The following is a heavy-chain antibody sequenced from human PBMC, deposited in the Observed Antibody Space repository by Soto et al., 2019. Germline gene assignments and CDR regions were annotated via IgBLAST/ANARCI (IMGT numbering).Heavy chain of an antibody. D-gene: IGHD5-18*01. CDR2: ISWNSGSI. V-gene: IGHV3-9*01. Sequence: GGSLRLSCAASGFTYSTYTMHWVRQAPGKGLEWVAGISWNSGSIGYADSVRGRFTISRDSAKHSVYLQMNSLRAEDTALYYCAKDIRILLYGYFDYWGQGTPVTVSS. J-gene: IGHJ4*02. CDR3: AKDIRILLYGYFDY. CDR1: GFTYSTYT.